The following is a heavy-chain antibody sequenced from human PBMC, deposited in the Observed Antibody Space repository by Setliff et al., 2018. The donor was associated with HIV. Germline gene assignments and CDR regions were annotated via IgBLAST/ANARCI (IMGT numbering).Heavy chain of an antibody. D-gene: IGHD3-22*01. CDR3: ARGEPPASRSGLLY. V-gene: IGHV4-59*01. J-gene: IGHJ4*02. CDR1: GDDINRDF. CDR2: VQYVGPA. Sequence: PSETLSLTCSVSGDDINRDFWTWMRQPPGKGLEWIGYVQYVGPANYNPSLQSRPTLSIDTSENQFSLKLISVTAADTAVYYCARGEPPASRSGLLYWGQGMLVTVSS.